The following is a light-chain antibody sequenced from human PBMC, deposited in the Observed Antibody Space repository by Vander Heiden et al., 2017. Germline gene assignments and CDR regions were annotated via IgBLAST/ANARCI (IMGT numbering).Light chain of an antibody. CDR1: SSDVGAYDY. J-gene: IGLJ3*02. CDR3: CSYAGSYTWV. CDR2: DVT. V-gene: IGLV2-11*01. Sequence: QSALTQPRSVSGSPGQSVPIPCSGTSSDVGAYDYVSWYQQHPGTAPKLLIYDVTKWPSGVPDRFSGSKSGNTATLTISGLLTEDEADYYCCSYAGSYTWVFGGGTKVTVL.